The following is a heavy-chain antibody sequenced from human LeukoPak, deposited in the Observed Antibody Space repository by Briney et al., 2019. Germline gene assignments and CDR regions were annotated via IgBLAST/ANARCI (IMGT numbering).Heavy chain of an antibody. D-gene: IGHD1-7*01. J-gene: IGHJ3*02. CDR1: GFTFDDYA. CDR2: ISWNSGSI. Sequence: PGRSLRLSCAASGFTFDDYAMHWVRQAPGKGLEWVSGISWNSGSIGYADSVKGRFTISRDSAKNSLYLQMNSLRAEDTALYYCAKDMDNWNYVIGDAFDIWGQGTMVTVSS. CDR3: AKDMDNWNYVIGDAFDI. V-gene: IGHV3-9*01.